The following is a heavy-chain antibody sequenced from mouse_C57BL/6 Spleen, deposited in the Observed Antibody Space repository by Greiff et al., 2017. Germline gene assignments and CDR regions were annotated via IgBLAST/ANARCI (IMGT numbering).Heavy chain of an antibody. J-gene: IGHJ2*01. V-gene: IGHV7-3*01. CDR2: IRNKANGYTT. Sequence: EVMLVGFGGGWVQPGGPLGHSCAAPGFTFMVFYMSWVRQPPGKALEGLGFIRNKANGYTTEYSASVKGRFTISRDNSQSILYLQVNALRAEDSATYYCARYTTVVAFDYWGQGTTLTVSS. CDR1: GFTFMVFY. D-gene: IGHD1-1*01. CDR3: ARYTTVVAFDY.